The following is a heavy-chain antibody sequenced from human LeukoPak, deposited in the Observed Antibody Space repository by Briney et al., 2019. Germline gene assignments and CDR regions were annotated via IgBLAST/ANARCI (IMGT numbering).Heavy chain of an antibody. CDR2: LYYSGST. J-gene: IGHJ4*02. Sequence: PSETLSLTCTVSGGSISSSSYYWGWIRQPPGKGLEWIGSLYYSGSTYYNPSLKTRVTISVDTSKDQFSLKLSSVTAADTAVYYCARDRAHCGGTSCPSHNFDLWGQGTLVTVSS. CDR3: ARDRAHCGGTSCPSHNFDL. D-gene: IGHD2-2*01. CDR1: GGSISSSSYY. V-gene: IGHV4-39*02.